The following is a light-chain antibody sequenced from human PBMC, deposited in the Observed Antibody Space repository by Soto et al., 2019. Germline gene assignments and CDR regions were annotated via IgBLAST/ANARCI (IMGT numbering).Light chain of an antibody. CDR3: LHGIHWPPYT. V-gene: IGKV2-30*02. CDR2: KSS. CDR1: QILVHSDGNTY. Sequence: DVVMTQSPLSLPVTLGQPASISCRSRQILVHSDGNTYLNWFHQRPGQSPRRLMYKSSNRDSGFSDRLSGSAADAAVTLKISGVEAKDGGVYYRLHGIHWPPYTFVQGTKLEIK. J-gene: IGKJ2*01.